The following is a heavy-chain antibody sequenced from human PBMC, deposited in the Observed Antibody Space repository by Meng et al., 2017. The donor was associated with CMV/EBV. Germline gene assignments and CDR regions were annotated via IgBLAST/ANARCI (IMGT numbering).Heavy chain of an antibody. V-gene: IGHV1-2*02. J-gene: IGHJ4*02. Sequence: QVQLVKFAAEVKKPVASVKVSCKASGYTFTGYYMHWVRQAPGQGLEWMGWINPNSGGTNYAQKFQGRVTMTRDTSISTAYMELSRLRSDDTAVYYCARTPSYSGSQRPFDYWGQGTLVTVSS. CDR2: INPNSGGT. CDR1: GYTFTGYY. D-gene: IGHD1-26*01. CDR3: ARTPSYSGSQRPFDY.